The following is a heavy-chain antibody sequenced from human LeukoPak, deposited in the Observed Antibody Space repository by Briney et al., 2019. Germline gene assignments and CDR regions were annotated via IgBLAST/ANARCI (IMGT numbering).Heavy chain of an antibody. CDR3: ARWCSSTSCYPPYYLDY. Sequence: PSETLSLTCAVYGGSFSGYYWSWIRQPPGKGLEWIGEINHSGSTNYNPSLKSRVTISVDTSKNQFSLKLSSVTAADTAVYYCARWCSSTSCYPPYYLDYWGQGTLVTVSS. CDR1: GGSFSGYY. J-gene: IGHJ4*02. V-gene: IGHV4-34*01. CDR2: INHSGST. D-gene: IGHD2-2*01.